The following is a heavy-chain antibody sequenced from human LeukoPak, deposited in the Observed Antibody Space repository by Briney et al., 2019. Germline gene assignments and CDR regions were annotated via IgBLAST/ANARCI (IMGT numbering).Heavy chain of an antibody. D-gene: IGHD3-10*01. Sequence: GGSLRLSCAASGFTFSSYAMSWGRQAPGKGLEWVSAISGSGGSTYYADSVKGRFTISRDNSKNTLYLQMNSLRAEDTAVYYCATHPRSAWDRFVGRLDYWGQGTLVTVSS. CDR3: ATHPRSAWDRFVGRLDY. CDR2: ISGSGGST. J-gene: IGHJ4*02. CDR1: GFTFSSYA. V-gene: IGHV3-23*01.